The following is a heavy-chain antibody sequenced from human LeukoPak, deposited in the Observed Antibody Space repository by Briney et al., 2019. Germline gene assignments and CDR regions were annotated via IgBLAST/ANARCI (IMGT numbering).Heavy chain of an antibody. CDR1: GFSFGSYA. CDR2: ISGSGGTA. CDR3: AKDREDAYTQPTYFDY. V-gene: IGHV3-23*01. D-gene: IGHD5-24*01. J-gene: IGHJ4*02. Sequence: PGGSLRLSCAASGFSFGSYAMSWVRQAPGKGLEWVSTISGSGGTAYYAGSVKGRFTVSRDNSRNTLFLQLSSLRAADTAVYYCAKDREDAYTQPTYFDYWGQGTLVTVSS.